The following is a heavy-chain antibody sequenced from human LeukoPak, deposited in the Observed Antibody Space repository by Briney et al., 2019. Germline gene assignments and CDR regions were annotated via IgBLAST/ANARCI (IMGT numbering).Heavy chain of an antibody. D-gene: IGHD3-10*01. CDR2: IYYSGST. J-gene: IGHJ3*02. CDR1: GGSISSSSYY. V-gene: IGHV4-39*01. Sequence: SETLSLTCTVSGGSISSSSYYWGWIRQPPGKGLEWIGSIYYSGSTYYNPSLKSRVTISVDTSKNQFSLKLSSVTAADTAVYYCARHAGVRNRLRRAFDIWGQGTMVTVSS. CDR3: ARHAGVRNRLRRAFDI.